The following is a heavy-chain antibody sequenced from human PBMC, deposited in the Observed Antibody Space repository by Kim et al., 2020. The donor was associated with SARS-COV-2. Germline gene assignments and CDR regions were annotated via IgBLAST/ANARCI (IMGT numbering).Heavy chain of an antibody. Sequence: ASVKVSCKASGYTFTSYAMHWVRQAPGQRLECMGWIYAGNGNTKYSQKFQGRVTITRDTSASTAYMELSSLRSEDTAVYYCARDSYYDIFRYYYYYVDVWGKGAAVTVSS. CDR1: GYTFTSYA. CDR3: ARDSYYDIFRYYYYYVDV. CDR2: IYAGNGNT. V-gene: IGHV1-3*01. D-gene: IGHD3-9*01. J-gene: IGHJ6*03.